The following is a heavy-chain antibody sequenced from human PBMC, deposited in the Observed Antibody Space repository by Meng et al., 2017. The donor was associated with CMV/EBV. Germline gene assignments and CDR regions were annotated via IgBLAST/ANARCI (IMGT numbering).Heavy chain of an antibody. CDR1: GFTVSSNY. Sequence: GESLKISCAASGFTVSSNYMSWVRQAPGKGLEWVSVIYSGGSTYYADSVKGRFTISRDNSKNTLYLQMNSLRAEDTAVYYCARDGCRSTSCYGWFDPWGQGTLVTVSS. CDR3: ARDGCRSTSCYGWFDP. D-gene: IGHD2-2*01. J-gene: IGHJ5*02. V-gene: IGHV3-53*01. CDR2: IYSGGST.